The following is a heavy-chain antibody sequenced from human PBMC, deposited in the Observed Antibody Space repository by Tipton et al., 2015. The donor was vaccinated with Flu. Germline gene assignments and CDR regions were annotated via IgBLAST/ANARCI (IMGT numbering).Heavy chain of an antibody. V-gene: IGHV4-61*02. Sequence: LRLSCTVSGGSISSGSYYWSWIRQPAGKGLEWIGRIYTSGSTNYNPSLKSRVTITVDTSKNQFSLKLSSVTAADTAVYYCARGVDSSGWYDYWGQGTLVTVSS. CDR2: IYTSGST. CDR3: ARGVDSSGWYDY. J-gene: IGHJ4*02. D-gene: IGHD6-19*01. CDR1: GGSISSGSYY.